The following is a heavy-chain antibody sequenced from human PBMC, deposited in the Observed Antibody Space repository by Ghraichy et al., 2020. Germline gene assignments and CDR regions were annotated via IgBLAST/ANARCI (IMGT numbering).Heavy chain of an antibody. J-gene: IGHJ4*02. CDR2: IIPIFGTA. CDR1: GGTFSSYA. D-gene: IGHD6-19*01. Sequence: SVKVSCKASGGTFSSYAISWVRQAPGQGLEWMGGIIPIFGTANYAQKFQGRVTITADESTSTAYMELSSLRSEDTAVYYCARDAYLAVAGTKSPNYFYSGGQGALVIVSS. CDR3: ARDAYLAVAGTKSPNYFYS. V-gene: IGHV1-69*13.